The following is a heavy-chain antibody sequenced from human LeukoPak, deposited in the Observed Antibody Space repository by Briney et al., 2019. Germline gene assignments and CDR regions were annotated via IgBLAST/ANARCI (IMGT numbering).Heavy chain of an antibody. D-gene: IGHD6-13*01. CDR3: ARGSSYYYYYYMDV. J-gene: IGHJ6*03. V-gene: IGHV4-34*01. CDR1: GGSFGGYY. Sequence: SETLSLTCAVYGGSFGGYYWSWIRQPPGKGLEWIGEINHSGSTNYNPSLKSRVTISVDTSKNQFSLKLSSVTAADTAVYYCARGSSYYYYYYMDVWGKGTTVTVSS. CDR2: INHSGST.